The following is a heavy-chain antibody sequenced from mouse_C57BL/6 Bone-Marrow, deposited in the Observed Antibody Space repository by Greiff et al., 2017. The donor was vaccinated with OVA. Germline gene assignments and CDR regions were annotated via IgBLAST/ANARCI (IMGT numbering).Heavy chain of an antibody. D-gene: IGHD2-5*01. Sequence: EVKLVESGGDLVKPGGSLKLSCAASGFTFSSYGMSWVRQTPDKRLEWVATISSGGSYHYYTASVKGRFTISRDNAKNTLYLQMGSLKSEDTAMCYGSRRCLRVTFDYWGQGTTLTVSS. CDR3: SRRCLRVTFDY. CDR2: ISSGGSYH. V-gene: IGHV5-6*02. CDR1: GFTFSSYG. J-gene: IGHJ2*01.